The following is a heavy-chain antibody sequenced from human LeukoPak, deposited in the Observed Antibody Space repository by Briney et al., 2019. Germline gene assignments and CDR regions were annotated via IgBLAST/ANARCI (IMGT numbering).Heavy chain of an antibody. Sequence: GESLRISCKGSGYSFTSYWISWVRQMPGKGLEWMGRIDPSDSYTNYSPSFQGHVTISADKSISTAYLEWSSLKASDTAMYYCARPGYSSSWVSWFDPWGQGTLVTVSS. D-gene: IGHD6-13*01. CDR2: IDPSDSYT. CDR3: ARPGYSSSWVSWFDP. CDR1: GYSFTSYW. V-gene: IGHV5-10-1*01. J-gene: IGHJ5*02.